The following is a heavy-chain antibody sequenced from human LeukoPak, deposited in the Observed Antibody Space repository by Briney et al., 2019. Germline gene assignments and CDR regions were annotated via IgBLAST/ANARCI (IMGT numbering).Heavy chain of an antibody. J-gene: IGHJ4*02. CDR2: INPNSGGT. CDR3: AGALSPGYCSSTSCRDFDY. CDR1: GYTFTGYY. Sequence: ASVKVSCKASGYTFTGYYMHWVRQAPGQGLEWMGWINPNSGGTNYAQKFQGRVTMTRDTSISTAYMELSRLRSDDTAVYYCAGALSPGYCSSTSCRDFDYWGQGTLVTVSS. D-gene: IGHD2-2*03. V-gene: IGHV1-2*02.